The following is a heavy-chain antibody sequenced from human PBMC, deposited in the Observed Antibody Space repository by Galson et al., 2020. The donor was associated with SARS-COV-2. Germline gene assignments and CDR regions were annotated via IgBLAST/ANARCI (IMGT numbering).Heavy chain of an antibody. CDR2: ISGSGGST. Sequence: GESLKISCAASGFTFSSYAMSWVRQAPGKGLEWVSAISGSGGSTYYADSVKGRFTISRDNSKNTLYLQMNSLRAEDTAVYYCAKDMGGYYFDYWGQGTLVTVSS. J-gene: IGHJ4*02. CDR1: GFTFSSYA. D-gene: IGHD3-16*01. CDR3: AKDMGGYYFDY. V-gene: IGHV3-23*01.